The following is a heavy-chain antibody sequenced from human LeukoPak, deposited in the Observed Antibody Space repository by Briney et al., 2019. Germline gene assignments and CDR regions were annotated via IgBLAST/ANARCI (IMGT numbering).Heavy chain of an antibody. D-gene: IGHD3-10*02. J-gene: IGHJ4*02. CDR2: MRSRAYGGST. V-gene: IGHV3-49*04. Sequence: AGGSLRLSCTVSGITFGDYPMSWVRQAPGRGLEWVAFMRSRAYGGSTQYAASVKGRFIISRDDSKSTAYLQMNSLRTDDTAVYYCTAVPLYWGQGTQVTVSS. CDR1: GITFGDYP. CDR3: TAVPLY.